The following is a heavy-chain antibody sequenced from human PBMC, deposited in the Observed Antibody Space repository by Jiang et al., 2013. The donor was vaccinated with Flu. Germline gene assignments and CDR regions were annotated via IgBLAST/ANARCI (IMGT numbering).Heavy chain of an antibody. CDR3: ARQATDSGSYYFHNDWYFDL. D-gene: IGHD1-26*01. Sequence: GAEVKKPGESLKISCKGSGYSFTSYWIGWVRQMPGKGLEWMGIIYPGDSDTRYSPSFQGQVTISADKSLSTAYLQWSSLKASDTAMYYCARQATDSGSYYFHNDWYFDLWGRGSLV. J-gene: IGHJ2*01. CDR2: IYPGDSDT. CDR1: GYSFTSYW. V-gene: IGHV5-51*01.